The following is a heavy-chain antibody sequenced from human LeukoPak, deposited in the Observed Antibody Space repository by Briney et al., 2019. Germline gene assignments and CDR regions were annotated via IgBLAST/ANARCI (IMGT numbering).Heavy chain of an antibody. CDR1: GFTFSSYS. J-gene: IGHJ4*02. V-gene: IGHV3-21*01. CDR3: ARAYAGGIFDS. D-gene: IGHD3-16*01. Sequence: GGSLRLSCAASGFTFSSYSMNWVRQAPGKGLEWVSSISSSSSYIYYADSVRGRFTISRDNAKNSLYLQMNSLRAEDTAMYYCARAYAGGIFDSWGQGTLVTVSS. CDR2: ISSSSSYI.